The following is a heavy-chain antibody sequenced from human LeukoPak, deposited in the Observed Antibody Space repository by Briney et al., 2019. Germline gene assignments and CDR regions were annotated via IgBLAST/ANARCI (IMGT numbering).Heavy chain of an antibody. CDR1: GYTFTSYG. J-gene: IGHJ6*02. CDR3: ARAEGGEGFWSGYSYYYYYGMDV. CDR2: ISAYNGNT. D-gene: IGHD3-3*01. Sequence: ASVKVSCKASGYTFTSYGISWVRQAPGQGLEWMGWISAYNGNTNYAQKLQGRVTMTTDTSTSTAYMELRSLRSDDTAVYYCARAEGGEGFWSGYSYYYYYGMDVWGQGTTVTVSS. V-gene: IGHV1-18*01.